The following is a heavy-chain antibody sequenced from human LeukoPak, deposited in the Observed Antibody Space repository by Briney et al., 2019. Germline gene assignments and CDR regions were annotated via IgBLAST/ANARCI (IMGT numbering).Heavy chain of an antibody. CDR2: INYSGST. CDR1: GGSISSYY. V-gene: IGHV4-59*01. Sequence: SETLSLTCTVSGGSISSYYWSWIRQPPGKGLEWIEYINYSGSTNYNPSLKSRVTISVDTSKNQFSLKLSSVTAADTAVYYCARDRYSHYYYGMDVWGQGTTVTVSS. J-gene: IGHJ6*02. CDR3: ARDRYSHYYYGMDV. D-gene: IGHD5-18*01.